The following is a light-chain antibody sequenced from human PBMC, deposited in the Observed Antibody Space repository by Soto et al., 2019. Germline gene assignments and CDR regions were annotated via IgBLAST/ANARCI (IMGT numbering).Light chain of an antibody. J-gene: IGKJ2*01. CDR1: QGISSY. CDR3: QQYYSYPYT. Sequence: AIRMTQSPSSFSASTGDRVTITCRASQGISSYLAWYQQKPWKAPKLLIYAASTLQSGVPSRFSGSGSGTDFTLTISCLQSEDFATYYWQQYYSYPYTFGQGTKLEIK. V-gene: IGKV1-8*01. CDR2: AAS.